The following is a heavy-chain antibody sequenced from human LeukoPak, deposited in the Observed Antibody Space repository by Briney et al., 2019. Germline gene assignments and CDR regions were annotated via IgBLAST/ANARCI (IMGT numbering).Heavy chain of an antibody. CDR2: ISGGST. CDR3: AKDYEQLDY. CDR1: GFTFSSYA. D-gene: IGHD6-13*01. Sequence: GGSLRLSCAASGFTFSSYAMSWVRQAPGKGLEWVSAISGGSTYYADSVKGRFTISRDNSKNTLYLQMNSLRAEDTAVYYCAKDYEQLDYWGQGTLVTVSS. J-gene: IGHJ4*02. V-gene: IGHV3-23*01.